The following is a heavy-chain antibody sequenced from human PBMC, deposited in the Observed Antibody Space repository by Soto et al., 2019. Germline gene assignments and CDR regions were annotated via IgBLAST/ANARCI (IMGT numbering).Heavy chain of an antibody. CDR2: ISWNSGSI. Sequence: EVQLVESGGGLVQPGRSLRLSCAASGFTFDDYAMHWVRQAPGKGLEWVSGISWNSGSIGYADSVKGRFTISRDNAKNSLYLQMNSLRAEDTALYYCAKDIGVVVTAINAFDIWGQGTMVTVSS. CDR3: AKDIGVVVTAINAFDI. CDR1: GFTFDDYA. D-gene: IGHD2-21*02. J-gene: IGHJ3*02. V-gene: IGHV3-9*01.